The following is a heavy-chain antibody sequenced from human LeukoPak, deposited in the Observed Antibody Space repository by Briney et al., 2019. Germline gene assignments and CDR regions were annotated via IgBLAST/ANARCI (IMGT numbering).Heavy chain of an antibody. CDR2: ISAYNGNT. CDR1: GYTFTSYG. CDR3: ARDRRRIAAAGPPRGAFDY. J-gene: IGHJ4*02. V-gene: IGHV1-18*01. Sequence: ASVKVSCKASGYTFTSYGISWVRQAPGQGLEWMGWISAYNGNTNYAQKLQGRVTMTTDTSTSTAYMELRSLRSDDTAVYYCARDRRRIAAAGPPRGAFDYRGQGTLVTVSS. D-gene: IGHD6-13*01.